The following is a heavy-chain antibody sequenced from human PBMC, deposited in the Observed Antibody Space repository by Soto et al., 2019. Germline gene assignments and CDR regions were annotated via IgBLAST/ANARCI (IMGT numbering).Heavy chain of an antibody. CDR1: GGTFSSYS. CDR2: IIPIFGTA. V-gene: IGHV1-69*01. Sequence: QVQLVQSGAEVKKPGSSVKVSCKASGGTFSSYSINWVRQAPGQGLEWMGEIIPIFGTANYAQKFQGRVTITADESMSTAYMELSSLRSEDTAVYYCARDGGRHSGGSDYWGQGTLVTVSS. CDR3: ARDGGRHSGGSDY. J-gene: IGHJ4*02. D-gene: IGHD1-26*01.